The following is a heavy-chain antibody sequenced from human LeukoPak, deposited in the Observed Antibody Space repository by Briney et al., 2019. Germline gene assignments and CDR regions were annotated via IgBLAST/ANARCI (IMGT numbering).Heavy chain of an antibody. D-gene: IGHD3-22*01. Sequence: PSETLSLTCTVSGGSISSASYYWVWIRQPPGKGLEGVGSIYYSGSTYYNPSLKSRVTISVDTSKNQFCLKLSSVTAADTAVFYCASYYSDSTAYRFDYWGQGAVVTGSS. CDR1: GGSISSASYY. V-gene: IGHV4-39*01. CDR2: IYYSGST. J-gene: IGHJ4*02. CDR3: ASYYSDSTAYRFDY.